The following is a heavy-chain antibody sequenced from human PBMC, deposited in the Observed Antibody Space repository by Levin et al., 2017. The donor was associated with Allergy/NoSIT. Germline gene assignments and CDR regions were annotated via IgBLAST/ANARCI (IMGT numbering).Heavy chain of an antibody. J-gene: IGHJ2*01. CDR2: IKSKTDGGTT. V-gene: IGHV3-15*01. CDR1: GFTFSNAW. Sequence: GESLKISCAASGFTFSNAWMSWVRQAPGKGLEWVGRIKSKTDGGTTDYAAPVKGRFTISRDDSKNTLYLQMNSLKTEDTAVYYCTTARHSFDWYFDLWGRGTLVTVSS. CDR3: TTARHSFDWYFDL. D-gene: IGHD5-18*01.